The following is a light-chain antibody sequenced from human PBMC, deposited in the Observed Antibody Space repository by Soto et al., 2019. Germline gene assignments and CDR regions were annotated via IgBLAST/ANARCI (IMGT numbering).Light chain of an antibody. CDR2: GAF. Sequence: EIVMTESPATLSVSPGERATLSCRASQSVSSNLAWFQQKHGQAPRLLMYGAFSRATGIPDRFSGSGSGTDFTLTISRLEPEDFAVYYCQQYGNSIPITFGQGTRLEIK. CDR3: QQYGNSIPIT. J-gene: IGKJ5*01. V-gene: IGKV3-20*01. CDR1: QSVSSN.